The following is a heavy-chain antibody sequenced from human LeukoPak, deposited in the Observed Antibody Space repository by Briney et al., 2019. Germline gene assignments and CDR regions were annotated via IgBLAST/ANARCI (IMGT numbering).Heavy chain of an antibody. J-gene: IGHJ4*02. CDR3: AKRRLVGYCSGGSCYGPFGN. CDR2: ISSSSSYI. Sequence: GGSLRLSCAASGFTFSSYSMNWVRQAPGKGLEWVSSISSSSSYIYYADSVKGRFTISRDNAKNSLYLQMNSLRAEDTAVYYCAKRRLVGYCSGGSCYGPFGNWGQGTLVTVSS. D-gene: IGHD2-15*01. V-gene: IGHV3-21*04. CDR1: GFTFSSYS.